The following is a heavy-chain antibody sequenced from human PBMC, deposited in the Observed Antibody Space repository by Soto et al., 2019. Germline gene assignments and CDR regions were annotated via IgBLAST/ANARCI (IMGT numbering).Heavy chain of an antibody. CDR3: AKVRADYYDSIGPSDY. J-gene: IGHJ4*02. CDR2: ISGSGGST. V-gene: IGHV3-23*01. D-gene: IGHD3-22*01. Sequence: EVQLLESGGGLVQPGGSLRLSCAASGFTFSSYAMSWVRQAPGKGLEWVSVISGSGGSTYYADSVKGRFTISRDNSKNTLDLQMNSLRAEDTAVYYFAKVRADYYDSIGPSDYWGQGTLVTVSS. CDR1: GFTFSSYA.